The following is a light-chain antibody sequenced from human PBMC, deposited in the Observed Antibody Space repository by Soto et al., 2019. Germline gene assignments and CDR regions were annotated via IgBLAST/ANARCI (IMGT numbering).Light chain of an antibody. Sequence: ENVLTQSPGTLSLSPGERATLSCRASQTVSSYLTWYQQRPGQAPRLLIYGASKRATGIPDRFSGSGSGTDFTLTISRPEPVDFALYYCQQYGTSPITFGQGTRLEIK. J-gene: IGKJ5*01. CDR1: QTVSSY. V-gene: IGKV3-20*01. CDR3: QQYGTSPIT. CDR2: GAS.